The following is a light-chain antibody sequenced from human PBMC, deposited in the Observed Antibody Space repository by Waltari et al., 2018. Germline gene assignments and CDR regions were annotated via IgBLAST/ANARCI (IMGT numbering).Light chain of an antibody. CDR1: QSVSSS. CDR2: DAS. CDR3: QQRSSWPSIT. V-gene: IGKV3-11*01. J-gene: IGKJ5*01. Sequence: EIVLPQSPATLSLSPGKRATISCRASQSVSSSLAWYQQKPGQAPRLLIYDASNRATGIPARFSGGGSGTDFTLTISSLEPEDVALYYCQQRSSWPSITFGQGTRLEIK.